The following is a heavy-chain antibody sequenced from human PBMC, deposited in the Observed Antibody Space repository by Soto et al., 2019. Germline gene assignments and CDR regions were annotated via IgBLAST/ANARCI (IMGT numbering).Heavy chain of an antibody. J-gene: IGHJ4*02. CDR2: ISGYNGNT. CDR1: GYTFTSYG. CDR3: ARDLGAQIVDY. V-gene: IGHV1-18*01. Sequence: QVQLVQSGAEVKKPGASVKVSCKASGYTFTSYGISWVRQAPGQGLEWMGWISGYNGNTKYAQKLQGRVNMTTDTSTSTAYRELRSLRSDDTAVDYWARDLGAQIVDYWGQGTLFPVSS. D-gene: IGHD1-26*01.